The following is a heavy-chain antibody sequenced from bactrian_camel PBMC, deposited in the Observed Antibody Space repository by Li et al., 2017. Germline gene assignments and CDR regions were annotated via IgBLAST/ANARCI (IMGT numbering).Heavy chain of an antibody. CDR2: IYMYGSRT. CDR1: GYTGSPYC. Sequence: HVQLVESGGGSVQAGGSLRLSCTTSGYTGSPYCMGWFRQPPGKEREGVATIYMYGSRTSYADSVKGRFTISQDIPKNTMYLQMNSLKPEGTAMYYC. V-gene: IGHV3S6*01.